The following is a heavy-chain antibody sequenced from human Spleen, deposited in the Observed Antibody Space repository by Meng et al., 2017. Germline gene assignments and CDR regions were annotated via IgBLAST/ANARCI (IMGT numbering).Heavy chain of an antibody. V-gene: IGHV1-2*06. Sequence: ASVKVSCKASGYTFTDYYIHWVRQAPGHGLEWMGQINPNSGGANYAQKFQGRITMTRDTSISTVYMELSRLRSDDTAVFYCARVALVADTDVDYVQHWGQGTLVTVSS. CDR1: GYTFTDYY. J-gene: IGHJ1*01. D-gene: IGHD2-15*01. CDR2: INPNSGGA. CDR3: ARVALVADTDVDYVQH.